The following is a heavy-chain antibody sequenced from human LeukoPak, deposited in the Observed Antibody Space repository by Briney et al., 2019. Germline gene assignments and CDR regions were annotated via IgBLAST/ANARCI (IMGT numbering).Heavy chain of an antibody. CDR1: GGSISTYY. CDR3: AGAERLGYCSGGSCYSGFDY. V-gene: IGHV4-59*12. CDR2: IYYSGSA. J-gene: IGHJ4*02. D-gene: IGHD2-15*01. Sequence: PSETLSLTCTVSGGSISTYYWSWLRQPPGKGLEWIGYIYYSGSANYNPSLKSRVTISVDTSKNQFSLKLSSVTAADTAVYYCAGAERLGYCSGGSCYSGFDYWGQGTLVTVSS.